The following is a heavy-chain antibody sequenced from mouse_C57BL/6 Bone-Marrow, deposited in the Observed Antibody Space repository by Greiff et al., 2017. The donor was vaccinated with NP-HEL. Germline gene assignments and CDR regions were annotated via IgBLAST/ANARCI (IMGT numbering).Heavy chain of an antibody. CDR3: ARWDSSGYERDGFAY. V-gene: IGHV1-81*01. Sequence: VQLQESGAELARPGASVKLSCKASGYTFTSYGISWVKQRTGQGLEWIGEIYPRSGNTYYNEKFKGKATLTADKSSSTAYMELRSLTSEDSAVYFCARWDSSGYERDGFAYWGQGTLVTVSA. D-gene: IGHD3-2*02. CDR2: IYPRSGNT. J-gene: IGHJ3*01. CDR1: GYTFTSYG.